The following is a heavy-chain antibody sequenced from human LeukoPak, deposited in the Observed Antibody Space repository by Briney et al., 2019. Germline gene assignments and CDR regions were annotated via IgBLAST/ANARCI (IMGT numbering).Heavy chain of an antibody. CDR2: MNPNSGNT. CDR1: GYTFTSYD. Sequence: ASVKVSCKASGYTFTSYDINWVRQATGQGLEWMGWMNPNSGNTGYAQKFQGRVTMTRNTSISTAYMELSSLRSEDTAVYYCYRGSHYYDSSGYYEDYWGQGTLVTVSS. D-gene: IGHD3-22*01. J-gene: IGHJ4*02. CDR3: YRGSHYYDSSGYYEDY. V-gene: IGHV1-8*01.